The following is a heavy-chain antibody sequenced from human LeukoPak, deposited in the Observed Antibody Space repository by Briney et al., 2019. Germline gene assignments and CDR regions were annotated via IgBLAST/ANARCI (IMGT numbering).Heavy chain of an antibody. Sequence: PGGSLRLSCAASGFTFSSYAMSWVRHGPGKGLEWVSSINWNSGSTAYADSVKGRFTISRDNAKNSLYLQMNSLGAGDTAFYHCARDRGGTTSPFFDYWGQGALVTVSS. J-gene: IGHJ4*02. CDR1: GFTFSSYA. CDR3: ARDRGGTTSPFFDY. D-gene: IGHD2/OR15-2a*01. V-gene: IGHV3-20*01. CDR2: INWNSGST.